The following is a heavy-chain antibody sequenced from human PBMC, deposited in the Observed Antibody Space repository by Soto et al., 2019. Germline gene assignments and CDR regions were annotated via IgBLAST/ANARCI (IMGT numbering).Heavy chain of an antibody. CDR3: AKDPIQLWLTFVVDY. CDR2: ISYDGSNK. J-gene: IGHJ4*02. CDR1: GFTFSSYG. D-gene: IGHD5-18*01. V-gene: IGHV3-30*18. Sequence: GGSLRLSCAASGFTFSSYGMHWVRQAPGKGLEWVAVISYDGSNKYYADSVKGRFTISRDNSKNTLYLQMNSLRAEDTAVYYCAKDPIQLWLTFVVDYWGQGTLVTVSS.